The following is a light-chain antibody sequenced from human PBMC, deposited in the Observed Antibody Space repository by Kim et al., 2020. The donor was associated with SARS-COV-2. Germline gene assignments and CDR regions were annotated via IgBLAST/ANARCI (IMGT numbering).Light chain of an antibody. CDR2: AAS. J-gene: IGKJ1*01. CDR3: LQYKSFPRT. V-gene: IGKV1-17*03. CDR1: QGISNS. Sequence: ASVGNRITMTWRASQGISNSLVWCQQKPGKVPKRLISAASSVHSGVPSRFSGSGSGAEFTLTISSLQPEDFATYYCLQYKSFPRTFGQGTKVDIK.